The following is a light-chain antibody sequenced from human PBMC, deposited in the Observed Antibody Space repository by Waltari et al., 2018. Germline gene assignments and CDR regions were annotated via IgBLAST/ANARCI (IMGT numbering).Light chain of an antibody. CDR2: DVS. CDR1: SSDVGGYKY. Sequence: QSALTQPRSVSGSPGQSVTISCTGTSSDVGGYKYVSWYQQHPGKAPKLMIYDVSKRPSGVPDRFSGSKSGNTASLTISGLQAEDEADYYCCSYAGSYIPFGGWTKLTVL. CDR3: CSYAGSYIP. V-gene: IGLV2-11*01. J-gene: IGLJ2*01.